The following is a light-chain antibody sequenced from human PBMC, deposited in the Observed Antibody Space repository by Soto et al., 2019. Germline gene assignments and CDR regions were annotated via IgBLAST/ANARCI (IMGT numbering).Light chain of an antibody. CDR2: LAS. CDR1: QSLQHSNGYNY. J-gene: IGKJ1*01. V-gene: IGKV2-28*01. CDR3: MQALQTPA. Sequence: DIVMTQSPLSLPVTPGEPASISCRSSQSLQHSNGYNYLDWYVQKPGQSPQILIYLASNRASGGPERFSGSGSGTDFTLKISRVEAEDVGVYYCMQALQTPAFGQGTKVEIK.